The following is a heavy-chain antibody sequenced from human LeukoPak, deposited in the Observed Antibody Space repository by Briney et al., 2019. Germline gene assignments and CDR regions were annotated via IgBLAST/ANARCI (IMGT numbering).Heavy chain of an antibody. CDR3: AKEPRGSSSRVTYFDY. CDR2: IYYSGNT. J-gene: IGHJ4*02. Sequence: SETLSLTCTVSGGSISSSNYYWGWIRQPPGKGLEWIGSIYYSGNTYCNPSLKSRLTISVDTSKNQFSLKLSSVTAADTAVYYCAKEPRGSSSRVTYFDYWGQGTLVTVSS. D-gene: IGHD6-13*01. V-gene: IGHV4-39*07. CDR1: GGSISSSNYY.